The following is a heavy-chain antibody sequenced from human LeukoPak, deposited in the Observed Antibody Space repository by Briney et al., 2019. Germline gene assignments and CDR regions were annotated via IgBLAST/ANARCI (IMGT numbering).Heavy chain of an antibody. CDR3: AKDQGAMVHNFDY. CDR1: GFTFSSYA. Sequence: GGSLRLSCAAPGFTFSSYAMSWVRQAPGKGLEWVSAISGSGGSTYYADSVKGRFTISRDNSKNTLYLQMNSLRAEDTAVYYCAKDQGAMVHNFDYWGQGTLVTVSS. J-gene: IGHJ4*02. V-gene: IGHV3-23*01. CDR2: ISGSGGST. D-gene: IGHD5-18*01.